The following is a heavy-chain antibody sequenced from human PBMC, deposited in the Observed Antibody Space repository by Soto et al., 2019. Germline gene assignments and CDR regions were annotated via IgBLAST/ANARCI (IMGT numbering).Heavy chain of an antibody. J-gene: IGHJ5*02. Sequence: QVQLQESGPGLVKPSQTLSLTCTVSGGSISSGDYYWSWIRQPPGKGLEWIGYIYYSGNTYYNPSLKSRVTMSVDTSKTQFSLKLSSVTAADTAVYYCARQDTAMVTWFAPWGQGTLVTVSS. D-gene: IGHD5-18*01. CDR3: ARQDTAMVTWFAP. CDR1: GGSISSGDYY. CDR2: IYYSGNT. V-gene: IGHV4-30-4*01.